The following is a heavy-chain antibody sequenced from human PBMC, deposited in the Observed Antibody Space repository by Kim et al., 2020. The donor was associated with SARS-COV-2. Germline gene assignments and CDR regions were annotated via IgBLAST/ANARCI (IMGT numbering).Heavy chain of an antibody. V-gene: IGHV4-61*02. CDR2: IYTSGST. J-gene: IGHJ5*02. CDR3: AREREDIVLMTPWGWFDP. CDR1: GGSISSGSYY. Sequence: SETLSLTCTVSGGSISSGSYYWSWIRQPAGKGLEWIGRIYTSGSTNYNPSLKSRVTISVDTSKNQFSLKLSSVTAADTAVYYCAREREDIVLMTPWGWFDPWGQGTLVTVSS. D-gene: IGHD2-8*01.